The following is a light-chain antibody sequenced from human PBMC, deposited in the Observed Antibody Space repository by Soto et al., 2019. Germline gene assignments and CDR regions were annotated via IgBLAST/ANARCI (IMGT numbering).Light chain of an antibody. J-gene: IGKJ1*01. V-gene: IGKV3-15*01. CDR1: QSVSSN. CDR3: QHYNNWPRT. CDR2: GAS. Sequence: EIVMTQSPATLSLSPGEGATLSCRASQSVSSNLAWYQQKPGQAPRLLIYGASTRATGIPARFSGSGSGTEFTLTIGSLQSEDFALYYCQHYNNWPRTFGQGTKVDI.